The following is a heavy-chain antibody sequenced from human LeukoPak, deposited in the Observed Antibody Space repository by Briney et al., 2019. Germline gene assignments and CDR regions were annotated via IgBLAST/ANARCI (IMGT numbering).Heavy chain of an antibody. D-gene: IGHD2-2*01. Sequence: GASVKVSCKASGYTFTGYYMHWVRQAPGQGLEWTGWINPNSGGTNYAQKFQGRVTMTRDTSISTAYMELSRLRSDDTAVYYCARALEGVVVPAALDYWGQGTLVTVSS. J-gene: IGHJ4*02. CDR2: INPNSGGT. CDR1: GYTFTGYY. CDR3: ARALEGVVVPAALDY. V-gene: IGHV1-2*02.